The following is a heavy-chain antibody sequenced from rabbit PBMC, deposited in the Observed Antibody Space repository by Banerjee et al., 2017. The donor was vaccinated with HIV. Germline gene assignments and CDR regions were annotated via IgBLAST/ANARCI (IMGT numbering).Heavy chain of an antibody. CDR2: ISTGDGST. J-gene: IGHJ4*01. CDR3: ARDRTGNIYDIL. V-gene: IGHV1S45*01. CDR1: GFSFNNNYY. D-gene: IGHD8-1*01. Sequence: QEQLVESGGGLVQPEGSLTLTCTASGFSFNNNYYMCWVRQAPGKGLEWIGCISTGDGSTYYANWAKGRFTISKTSSTTVTLQMTSLTVADTATYFCARDRTGNIYDILWGPGTLVTVS.